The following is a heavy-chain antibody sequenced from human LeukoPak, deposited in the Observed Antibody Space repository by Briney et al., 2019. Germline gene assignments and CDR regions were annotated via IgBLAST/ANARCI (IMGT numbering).Heavy chain of an antibody. CDR3: ARVPRWYQVGYFDL. CDR1: GGTFSSYA. J-gene: IGHJ2*01. V-gene: IGHV1-69*13. D-gene: IGHD4-23*01. CDR2: IIPIFGTA. Sequence: SVKVSCTASGGTFSSYAISWVRQAPGQGLEWMGGIIPIFGTANYAQKFQGRVTITADESTSTAYMELSSLRSEDTAVYYCARVPRWYQVGYFDLWGRGTLVTVSS.